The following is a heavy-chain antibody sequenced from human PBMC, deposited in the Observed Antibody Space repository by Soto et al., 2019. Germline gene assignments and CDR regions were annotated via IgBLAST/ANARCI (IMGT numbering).Heavy chain of an antibody. CDR3: ARDSYDFWSGYLDPTGAPYYYYYMDV. D-gene: IGHD3-3*01. CDR2: IYSGGST. J-gene: IGHJ6*03. CDR1: GFTVSSNY. V-gene: IGHV3-66*01. Sequence: GGSLRLSCAASGFTVSSNYMSWVRQAPGKGLEWVSVIYSGGSTYYADSVKGRFTISRDNSKNTLYLQMNSLRAEDTAVYYCARDSYDFWSGYLDPTGAPYYYYYMDVWGKGTTVTVSS.